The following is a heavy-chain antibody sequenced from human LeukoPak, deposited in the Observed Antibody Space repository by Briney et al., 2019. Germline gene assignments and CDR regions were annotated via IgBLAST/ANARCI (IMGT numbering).Heavy chain of an antibody. J-gene: IGHJ4*02. Sequence: GGSLRLSCAASGFTFSNAWMSWVCQAPGKGLEWVGRIKSKTDGGTTDYAAPVKGRFTISRDDSKNTLYLQMNSLKTEDTAVYYCTTPGYYYGSGSYFGGAGYWGQGTLVTVSS. CDR3: TTPGYYYGSGSYFGGAGY. D-gene: IGHD3-10*01. CDR1: GFTFSNAW. V-gene: IGHV3-15*01. CDR2: IKSKTDGGTT.